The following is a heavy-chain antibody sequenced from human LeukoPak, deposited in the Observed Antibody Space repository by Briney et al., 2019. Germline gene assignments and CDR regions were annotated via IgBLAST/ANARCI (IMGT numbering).Heavy chain of an antibody. J-gene: IGHJ5*02. V-gene: IGHV4-59*01. D-gene: IGHD2-15*01. Sequence: PSETLSLTCTVSGGSISSYYWSWIRQPPGKGLEWIGYIYYSGSTNYNPSLKSRVTISVDTSKNQFSLKLSSVTAADTAVYYCARGDCSGGSCYYEGNWFDPWGQGTLVTVSS. CDR2: IYYSGST. CDR1: GGSISSYY. CDR3: ARGDCSGGSCYYEGNWFDP.